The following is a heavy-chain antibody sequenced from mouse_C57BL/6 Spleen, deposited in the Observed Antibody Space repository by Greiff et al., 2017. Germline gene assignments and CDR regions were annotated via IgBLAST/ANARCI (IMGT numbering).Heavy chain of an antibody. CDR1: GYSITSGYY. V-gene: IGHV3-6*01. CDR3: ARGPPAAWFAY. CDR2: ISYDGSN. J-gene: IGHJ3*01. Sequence: EVKLMESGPGLVKPSQSLSLTCSVTGYSITSGYYWNWIRQFPGNKLEWMGYISYDGSNNYNPSLKNRISITRDTSKNQFFLKLNSVTTEDTATYYCARGPPAAWFAYWGQGTLVTVSA.